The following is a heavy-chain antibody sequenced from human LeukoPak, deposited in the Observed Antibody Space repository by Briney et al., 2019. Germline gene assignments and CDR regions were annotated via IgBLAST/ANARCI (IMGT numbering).Heavy chain of an antibody. D-gene: IGHD5-12*01. Sequence: GGSLRLSCAASGFTFSSYWMSWVRQAPGKGLEWVANIKQDGSEKYYVDSVKGRFTISRDNAKNSLYLQMNSLRAEDTAVYYCAREGVATIRWGYFDYWGQGTLVTVSS. CDR3: AREGVATIRWGYFDY. CDR1: GFTFSSYW. J-gene: IGHJ4*02. V-gene: IGHV3-7*01. CDR2: IKQDGSEK.